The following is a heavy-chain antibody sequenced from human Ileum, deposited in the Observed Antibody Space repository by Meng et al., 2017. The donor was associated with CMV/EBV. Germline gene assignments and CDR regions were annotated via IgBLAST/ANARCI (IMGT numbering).Heavy chain of an antibody. CDR2: ISLGNGQT. CDR1: GYTFTDHK. D-gene: IGHD7-27*01. Sequence: QVHLLQSGAGEKNPGASVNISCKTSGYTFTDHKIGWVRQAPGQGLEWVGWISLGNGQTVYGHKVQGRVTVTTDTSTSTAYMELRSLRSDDTAMYYCARDVWGFDYWGQGTLVTVSS. CDR3: ARDVWGFDY. J-gene: IGHJ4*02. V-gene: IGHV1-18*04.